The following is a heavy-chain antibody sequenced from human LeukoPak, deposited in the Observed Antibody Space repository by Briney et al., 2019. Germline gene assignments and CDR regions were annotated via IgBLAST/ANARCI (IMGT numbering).Heavy chain of an antibody. CDR3: ARGFFREAHWFDP. J-gene: IGHJ5*02. Sequence: ASVKVSCKASGYTFTSYDINWVRQASGQGLEWMGWKNPNSGNTGYAQKFQGRVTITRNTSISTAYMELSSLRSEDTAVYYCARGFFREAHWFDPWGQGNLVTVSS. CDR2: KNPNSGNT. D-gene: IGHD3-10*01. CDR1: GYTFTSYD. V-gene: IGHV1-8*03.